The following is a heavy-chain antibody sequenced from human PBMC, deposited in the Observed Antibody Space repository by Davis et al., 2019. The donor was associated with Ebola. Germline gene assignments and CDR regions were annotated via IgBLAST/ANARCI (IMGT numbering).Heavy chain of an antibody. CDR1: GGSISSYY. J-gene: IGHJ6*02. CDR3: ARTYYYDSSGYYDYYYYYGMDV. Sequence: PSETLSLTCTVSGGSISSYYWSWIRQPPGKGLEWIGYIYYSGSTNYNPSLKSRVTISVDTSKNQFSLKLSSVTAADTAVYYCARTYYYDSSGYYDYYYYYGMDVWGQGTTVTVSS. D-gene: IGHD3-22*01. V-gene: IGHV4-59*01. CDR2: IYYSGST.